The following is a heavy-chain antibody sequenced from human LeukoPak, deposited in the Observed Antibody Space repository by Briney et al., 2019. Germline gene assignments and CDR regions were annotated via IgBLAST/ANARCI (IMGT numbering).Heavy chain of an antibody. V-gene: IGHV1-18*01. CDR3: ARMPYDSSGYYKH. Sequence: ASVKVSCKASGYTFTSYGISWVRQAPRQGLEWMGWISPYNGDTNYAQKLQGRVTMTTDTSTSTAYMELRSLTSDDTAVYYCARMPYDSSGYYKHWGQGTLVTVSS. J-gene: IGHJ1*01. CDR1: GYTFTSYG. D-gene: IGHD3-22*01. CDR2: ISPYNGDT.